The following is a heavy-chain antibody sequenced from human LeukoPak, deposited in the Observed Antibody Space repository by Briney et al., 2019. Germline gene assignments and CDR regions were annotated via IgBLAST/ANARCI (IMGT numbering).Heavy chain of an antibody. J-gene: IGHJ4*02. V-gene: IGHV1-46*01. Sequence: ASVKVSCKASGYTFTSYYMHWVRQAPGQGLEWMGIINPSGGSTSYAQKFQGRVTMTRDTSKNQFSLKLSSVTAADTAVYYCARPSVGDWTFDYWGQGTLVTVSS. CDR1: GYTFTSYY. CDR2: INPSGGST. CDR3: ARPSVGDWTFDY. D-gene: IGHD2-21*02.